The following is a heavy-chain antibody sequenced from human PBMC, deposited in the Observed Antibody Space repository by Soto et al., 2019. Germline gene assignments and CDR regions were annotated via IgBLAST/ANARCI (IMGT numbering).Heavy chain of an antibody. Sequence: QVHLQESGPGLVAPSGTLSLTCTLSGGSVRAPDWWNWVRQSPDKGLDWIAEVHISGHRNDNPSLRSRGSVSIDSSQNQFYLDLNSVTVADTAIYYCASVSQGCSANNCSFDPGGQGTQVTISS. CDR1: GGSVRAPDW. V-gene: IGHV4-4*02. CDR2: VHISGHR. CDR3: ASVSQGCSANNCSFDP. J-gene: IGHJ5*01. D-gene: IGHD1-1*01.